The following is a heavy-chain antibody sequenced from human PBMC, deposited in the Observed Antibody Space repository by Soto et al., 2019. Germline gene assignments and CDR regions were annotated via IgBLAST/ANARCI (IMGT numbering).Heavy chain of an antibody. CDR1: GAGDTFSNYG. V-gene: IGHV1-69*06. D-gene: IGHD1-1*01. J-gene: IGHJ4*02. CDR3: WRHDKTALPPLDS. Sequence: QVHLVQSGAEVKSPGSAVKVSCQVSGAGDTFSNYGLNWVRQAPGQGLEWMGGTIPAFGTANYAEKFQGRVTITADTSTTTAYMELSSLRSDDTAVYYCWRHDKTALPPLDSRGQGTLVSVSS. CDR2: TIPAFGTA.